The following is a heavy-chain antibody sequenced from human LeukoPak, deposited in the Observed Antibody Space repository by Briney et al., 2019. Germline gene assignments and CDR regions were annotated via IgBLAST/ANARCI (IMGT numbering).Heavy chain of an antibody. CDR2: ISSSGST. J-gene: IGHJ3*02. CDR3: ARGPYSYDSSGAFDI. D-gene: IGHD3-22*01. Sequence: SETLSLTCTVSGDSISSGDYYWSWIRQPVVKGLEWIGRISSSGSTNYNPSLKSRVTISVDTSKNQFSLKLSSVTAADTAVYFCARGPYSYDSSGAFDIWGQGTMVTVSS. V-gene: IGHV4-61*02. CDR1: GDSISSGDYY.